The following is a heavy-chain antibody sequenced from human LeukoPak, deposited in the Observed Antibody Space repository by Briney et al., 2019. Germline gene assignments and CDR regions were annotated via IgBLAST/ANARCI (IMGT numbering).Heavy chain of an antibody. CDR1: GGSFSGYY. D-gene: IGHD6-13*01. CDR3: ARTGYSSSWYWGKGYFDY. Sequence: KASETLSLTCAVYGGSFSGYYWSWIRQPPGKGLEWIGEINHSGSTNYNPSLKSRVTISVDTSKNQFSLKLSSVTAADTAVYYCARTGYSSSWYWGKGYFDYWGQGTLVTVSS. J-gene: IGHJ4*02. V-gene: IGHV4-34*01. CDR2: INHSGST.